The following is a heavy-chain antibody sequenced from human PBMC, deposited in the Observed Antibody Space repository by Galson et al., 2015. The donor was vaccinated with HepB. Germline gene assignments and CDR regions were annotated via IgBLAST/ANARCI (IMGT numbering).Heavy chain of an antibody. D-gene: IGHD6-19*01. J-gene: IGHJ4*02. CDR1: GFTITSYA. CDR2: ISGSGGST. V-gene: IGHV3-23*01. Sequence: SLRLSCAASGFTITSYAMSWVRQAPGKGLEWVSTISGSGGSTYYADSVEGRFTISRDNSKNTLYLQMHSLRAEDTAVYYCAKFPIAVAGPGGYWGQGTLVTVSS. CDR3: AKFPIAVAGPGGY.